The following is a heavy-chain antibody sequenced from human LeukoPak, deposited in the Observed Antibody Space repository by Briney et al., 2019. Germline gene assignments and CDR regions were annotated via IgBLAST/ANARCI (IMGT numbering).Heavy chain of an antibody. V-gene: IGHV3-7*01. D-gene: IGHD4-23*01. CDR1: GFTFSSYW. CDR3: SKEKSTVLTPGVDY. J-gene: IGHJ4*02. CDR2: IKQDGSEK. Sequence: PGGSLRLSYAASGFTFSSYWMSWVRQAPGKGLEWVANIKQDGSEKYHVDSVKGRFTISRDNAKNSLYLQMNSLRAEDTAVYYCSKEKSTVLTPGVDYWGQGTLVTVSS.